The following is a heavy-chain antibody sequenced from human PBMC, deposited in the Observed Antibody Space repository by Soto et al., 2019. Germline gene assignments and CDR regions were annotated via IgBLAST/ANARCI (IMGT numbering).Heavy chain of an antibody. CDR1: GYTFTSYG. V-gene: IGHV1-18*01. J-gene: IGHJ4*02. D-gene: IGHD2-2*01. CDR2: IGVYHGKT. CDR3: ARDTGYQPRKLDY. Sequence: QVHLVQSGTEVKRPGASVKVSCETSGYTFTSYGFSWVRQAPGQGLEWMGWIGVYHGKTSYAQKFQGRLTLTTDTSTNTAYMELRNLRSDDTAVYYCARDTGYQPRKLDYWGQGTLVTVSS.